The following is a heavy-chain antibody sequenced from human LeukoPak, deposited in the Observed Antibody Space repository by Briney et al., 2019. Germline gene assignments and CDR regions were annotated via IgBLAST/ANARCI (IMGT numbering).Heavy chain of an antibody. CDR3: ARPLEWEPYWYSDL. V-gene: IGHV4-39*07. J-gene: IGHJ2*01. CDR2: IYYSGST. CDR1: GGSISSSSYY. D-gene: IGHD1-26*01. Sequence: SETLSLTCTVSGGSISSSSYYWGWIRQPPGKGLEWIGSIYYSGSTYYNPSLKSRVTISVDTSKNQFSLKLSSVTAADTAVYYCARPLEWEPYWYSDLWGRGTLVTVSS.